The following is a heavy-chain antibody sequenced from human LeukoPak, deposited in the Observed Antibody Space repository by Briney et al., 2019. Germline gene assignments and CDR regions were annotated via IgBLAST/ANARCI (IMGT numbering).Heavy chain of an antibody. D-gene: IGHD1-1*01. CDR3: ARDPQLESHYYMDV. CDR2: INPNSGGT. Sequence: ASVKVSCKASGYTFTGYYMHWVRQAPGQGLEWMGWINPNSGGTNYAQKFQGRVTMTRDTSISTAYMELSRLRSDDTAVYYCARDPQLESHYYMDVRGKGTTVTISS. CDR1: GYTFTGYY. V-gene: IGHV1-2*02. J-gene: IGHJ6*03.